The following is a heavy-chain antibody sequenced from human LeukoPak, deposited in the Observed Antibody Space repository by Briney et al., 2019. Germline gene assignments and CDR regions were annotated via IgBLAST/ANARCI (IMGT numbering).Heavy chain of an antibody. CDR1: GGSISSYY. Sequence: SETLSLTCTVSGGSISSYYWSWIRQPPGKGLEWIGYIYYSGSTNYNPSLKSRVTISVDTSKNQFSPKLSSVTAADTAVYYCARLYSSGWYGGFYYYYGMDVWGQGTTVTVSS. J-gene: IGHJ6*02. CDR2: IYYSGST. D-gene: IGHD6-19*01. V-gene: IGHV4-59*01. CDR3: ARLYSSGWYGGFYYYYGMDV.